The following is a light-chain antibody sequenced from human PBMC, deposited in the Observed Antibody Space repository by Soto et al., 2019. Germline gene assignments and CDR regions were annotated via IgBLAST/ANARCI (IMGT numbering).Light chain of an antibody. Sequence: QSALTQPASVSGSSGQSITISCTGTSSDVGTYALVSWYQQHPGEAPKIILYEVSKRPSGVSNRFSGSKSGNTASLTISGLRAEDEADYYCCSYAGSRIWVFGGGTKLTVL. V-gene: IGLV2-23*02. J-gene: IGLJ3*02. CDR3: CSYAGSRIWV. CDR1: SSDVGTYAL. CDR2: EVS.